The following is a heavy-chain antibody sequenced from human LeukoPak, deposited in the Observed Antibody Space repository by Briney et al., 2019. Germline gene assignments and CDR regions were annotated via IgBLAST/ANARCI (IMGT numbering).Heavy chain of an antibody. J-gene: IGHJ4*02. V-gene: IGHV3-30-3*01. CDR2: ISYDGNIK. D-gene: IGHD4/OR15-4a*01. CDR1: GFTFSAYA. Sequence: GGSLRLSCAASGFTFSAYAMHWVRQAPGKGLEWVAIISYDGNIKYQADSVKGRFTISRDDSKNTLCLQMNSLRAEDTAVYYCARDRSANSRVYYFDYWGQGTLVTVSS. CDR3: ARDRSANSRVYYFDY.